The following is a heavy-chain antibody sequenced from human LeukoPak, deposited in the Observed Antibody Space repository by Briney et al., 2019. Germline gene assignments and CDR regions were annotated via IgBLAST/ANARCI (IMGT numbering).Heavy chain of an antibody. V-gene: IGHV3-21*01. CDR3: AKGTYYYDSSAYNDY. CDR1: EFTFSSYS. D-gene: IGHD3-22*01. Sequence: GGSLRLSCAASEFTFSSYSMNWVRQAPGKGLEWVSSISSSSSYIFYADSVKGRFTISRDNAKNSLYLQMNSLRAEDTAVYYCAKGTYYYDSSAYNDYWGQGTLVTVSS. J-gene: IGHJ4*02. CDR2: ISSSSSYI.